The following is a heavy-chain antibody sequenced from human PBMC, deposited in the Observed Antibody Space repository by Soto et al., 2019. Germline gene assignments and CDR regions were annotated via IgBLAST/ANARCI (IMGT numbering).Heavy chain of an antibody. CDR2: INTDGSST. CDR1: GFTFNDYW. D-gene: IGHD5-18*01. Sequence: EVQLVESGGGLVQPGESLRLSCAASGFTFNDYWMHWVRQVPGKGLVWVLRINTDGSSTSYADSVKGRFTISRDNAKNTLSLQISSLRVEDTAMYYCARGGSYNYGPRGSRVADFWGQGTLVTVSS. V-gene: IGHV3-74*01. CDR3: ARGGSYNYGPRGSRVADF. J-gene: IGHJ4*02.